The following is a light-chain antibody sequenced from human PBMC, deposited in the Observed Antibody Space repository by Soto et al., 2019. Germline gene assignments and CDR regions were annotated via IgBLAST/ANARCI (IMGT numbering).Light chain of an antibody. CDR2: GAS. J-gene: IGKJ1*01. Sequence: EMVLTQSPGTLSLSPGERATLSCSASQSVSSSYLAWYQQKPGQAPRLLIYGASSRATGIPDRFGGSGSGTVFTLTISRLEPEDFAVYYCQQYGSSPLWTFGQGTKVEIK. CDR1: QSVSSSY. CDR3: QQYGSSPLWT. V-gene: IGKV3-20*01.